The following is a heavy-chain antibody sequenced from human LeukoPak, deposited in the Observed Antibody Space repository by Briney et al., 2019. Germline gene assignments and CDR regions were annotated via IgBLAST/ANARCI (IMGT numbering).Heavy chain of an antibody. Sequence: PGGSLRLSCAASGFTFSSYSMNWVRQAPGKGLEWVSSISSSSSYIYYADSMKGRFTISRDNAKNSLYLQMNSLRAEDTAVYYCARDLGYCSGGSCYSAWFDPWGQGTLVTASS. CDR2: ISSSSSYI. J-gene: IGHJ5*02. V-gene: IGHV3-21*01. CDR1: GFTFSSYS. D-gene: IGHD2-15*01. CDR3: ARDLGYCSGGSCYSAWFDP.